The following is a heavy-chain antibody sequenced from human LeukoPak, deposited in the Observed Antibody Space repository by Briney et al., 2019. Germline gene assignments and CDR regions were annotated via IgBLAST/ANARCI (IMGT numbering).Heavy chain of an antibody. J-gene: IGHJ6*02. CDR2: IYYSGST. V-gene: IGHV4-61*01. CDR3: ARENSSGSLVDYYYGMDV. CDR1: GGSISSSSYY. D-gene: IGHD6-19*01. Sequence: KPSETLSLTCTVSGGSISSSSYYWSWIRQPPGKGLEWIGYIYYSGSTNYNPSLKSRVTISVDTSKNQFSLKLSSVTAADTAVYYCARENSSGSLVDYYYGMDVWGQGTTVTVSS.